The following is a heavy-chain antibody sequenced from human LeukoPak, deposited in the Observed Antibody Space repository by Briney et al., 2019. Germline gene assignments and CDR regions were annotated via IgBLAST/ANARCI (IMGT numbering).Heavy chain of an antibody. D-gene: IGHD5-18*01. J-gene: IGHJ4*02. V-gene: IGHV3-23*01. CDR2: ISGSGGST. Sequence: GGSLRLSCAASGFTFSNYAMSWVRQAPGKGLEWVSAISGSGGSTYYADSVKGRFTISRDNSKGTLYLQMNSLRAEDTAVYYCAKDLSSGYSYGYINYWGQGTLVSVSS. CDR1: GFTFSNYA. CDR3: AKDLSSGYSYGYINY.